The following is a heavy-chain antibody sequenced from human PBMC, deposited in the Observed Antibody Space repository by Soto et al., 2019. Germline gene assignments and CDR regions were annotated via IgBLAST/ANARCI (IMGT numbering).Heavy chain of an antibody. V-gene: IGHV5-51*01. CDR3: ARRTGGGSDAFDT. D-gene: IGHD2-8*02. CDR2: IYPGDSDT. Sequence: GESLKISCKGSGYSFTSYWIGWVRHLPGKGQEWMGIIYPGDSDTRYSPSFQAQVTISADKSISTAYLQWSSLKASDTAMYYCARRTGGGSDAFDTWGQGTMVTVSS. J-gene: IGHJ3*02. CDR1: GYSFTSYW.